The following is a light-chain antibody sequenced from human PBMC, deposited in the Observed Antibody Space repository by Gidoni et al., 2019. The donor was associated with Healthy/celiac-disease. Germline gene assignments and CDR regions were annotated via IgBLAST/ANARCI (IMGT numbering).Light chain of an antibody. V-gene: IGLV6-57*01. CDR3: QSYDSSNHVV. CDR2: EDN. Sequence: NFMLPQPHSVSDSPGKRVTISCTRSSGSIASNYVQWYQQRPGSSPTTVIYEDNQRPSGVPDRFSGSIDSSSNSASLTISGLKTEDEADYYCQSYDSSNHVVFGGGTKLTVL. J-gene: IGLJ2*01. CDR1: SGSIASNY.